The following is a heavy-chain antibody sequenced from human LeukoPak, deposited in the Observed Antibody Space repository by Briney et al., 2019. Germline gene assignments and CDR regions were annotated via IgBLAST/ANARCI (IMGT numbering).Heavy chain of an antibody. CDR1: GFTFSSYG. D-gene: IGHD3-22*01. V-gene: IGHV3-23*01. Sequence: GGTLRLSCAASGFTFSSYGMSWVRQAPGKGLEWVSAISGSGGSTYHADSVKGRFTISRDNSKNTLYLQMNSLRAEDTAVYYCAKDQRITMIVVAPDFDYWGQGTLVTVSS. J-gene: IGHJ4*02. CDR3: AKDQRITMIVVAPDFDY. CDR2: ISGSGGST.